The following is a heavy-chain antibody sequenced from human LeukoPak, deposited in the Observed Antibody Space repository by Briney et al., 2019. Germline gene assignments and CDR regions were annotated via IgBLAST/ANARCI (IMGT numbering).Heavy chain of an antibody. Sequence: ASVKVSCKASGYTFTSYDINWVRQATGQGLEWMGWMNPNSGNTGYAQKFQGRVTMTRNTSISTAYMELSSLRSEDTAVYYCARVGCSGGSCYIDYWGQGTLVTVSS. CDR3: ARVGCSGGSCYIDY. J-gene: IGHJ4*02. CDR2: MNPNSGNT. CDR1: GYTFTSYD. V-gene: IGHV1-8*01. D-gene: IGHD2-15*01.